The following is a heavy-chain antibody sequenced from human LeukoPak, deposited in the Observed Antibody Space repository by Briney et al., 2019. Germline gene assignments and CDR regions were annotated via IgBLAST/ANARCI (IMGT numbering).Heavy chain of an antibody. CDR2: ISAYNGNT. CDR1: GYTFTSYG. J-gene: IGHJ5*02. CDR3: ARDLRATIFGGPTGWFDP. Sequence: GASVKVSCNASGYTFTSYGISWVRQAPGQGLEWMGWISAYNGNTNYAQKLQGRVTMTTDTSTSTAYMELRSLRSDDTAVYYCARDLRATIFGGPTGWFDPWGQGTLVTVSS. D-gene: IGHD3-3*01. V-gene: IGHV1-18*01.